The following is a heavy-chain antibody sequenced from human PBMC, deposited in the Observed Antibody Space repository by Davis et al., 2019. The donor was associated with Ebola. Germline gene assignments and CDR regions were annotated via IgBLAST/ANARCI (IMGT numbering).Heavy chain of an antibody. J-gene: IGHJ3*02. CDR1: GGSISSYY. Sequence: PSETLSLTCTVSGGSISSYYWSWIRQPPGKGPEWIGYIYYSGSTNYNPSLKSRVTISVDTSKNQFSLKLSSVTAADTAVYYCARTGYSYGVDAFDIWGQGTMVTVSS. V-gene: IGHV4-59*01. CDR2: IYYSGST. CDR3: ARTGYSYGVDAFDI. D-gene: IGHD5-18*01.